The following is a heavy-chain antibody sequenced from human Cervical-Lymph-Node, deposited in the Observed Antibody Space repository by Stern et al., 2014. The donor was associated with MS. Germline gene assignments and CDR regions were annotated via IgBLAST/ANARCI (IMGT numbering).Heavy chain of an antibody. V-gene: IGHV3-30*01. D-gene: IGHD3-10*01. CDR2: ISYDGSNK. CDR3: ARDGLLWFGEFLFDY. CDR1: GFTFSSYA. J-gene: IGHJ4*02. Sequence: VQLVESGGGVVQPGRSLRLSCAASGFTFSSYAMHWVRQAPGKGLEWVAVISYDGSNKYYADSVKGRFTISRDNSKNTLYLQMNSLRAEDTAVYYCARDGLLWFGEFLFDYWGQGTLVTVSS.